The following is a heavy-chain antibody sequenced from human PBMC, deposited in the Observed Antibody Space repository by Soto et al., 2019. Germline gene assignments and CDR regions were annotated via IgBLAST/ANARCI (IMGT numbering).Heavy chain of an antibody. CDR3: ARNRLDGYDFDS. D-gene: IGHD5-12*01. CDR2: VAQNGYI. J-gene: IGHJ4*02. Sequence: QVQLQESGPGLVKPSGTLSLTCTVSDGSISSSNWWSWVRQSPGKGLEWIGEVAQNGYIGSIPSLKSRLTILLDKPTNRFSLRLTSVTAADTAVYYCARNRLDGYDFDSWGQGILVTVSS. CDR1: DGSISSSNW. V-gene: IGHV4-4*02.